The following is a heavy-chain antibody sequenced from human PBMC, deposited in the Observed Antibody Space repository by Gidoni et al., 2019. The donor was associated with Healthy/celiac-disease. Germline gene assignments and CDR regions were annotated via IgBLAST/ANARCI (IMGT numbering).Heavy chain of an antibody. CDR2: IYYSGST. V-gene: IGHV4-39*01. J-gene: IGHJ4*02. Sequence: QLQLQESGPGLVKPSETLSLPCTVSGGSISSSSYYWGWIRQPPGKGLEWIGSIYYSGSTYYNPSLKSRVTISVDTSKNQFSLKLSSVTAADTAVYYCARFPPVDYDFWSGYSVDYWGQGTLVTVSS. CDR3: ARFPPVDYDFWSGYSVDY. CDR1: GGSISSSSYY. D-gene: IGHD3-3*01.